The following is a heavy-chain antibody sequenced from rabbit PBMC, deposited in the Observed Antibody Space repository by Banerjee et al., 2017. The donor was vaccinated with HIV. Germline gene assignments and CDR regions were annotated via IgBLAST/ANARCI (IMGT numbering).Heavy chain of an antibody. J-gene: IGHJ6*01. V-gene: IGHV1S45*01. CDR2: IYAGSSGST. Sequence: QEQLEESGGDLVKPEGSLTLTCTASGFSFSSSYWICWVRQAPGKGLEWIACIYAGSSGSTYYASWAKGRFTISKTSSTTVTLQMTSLTAADTATYFCARSPYDIWIHYALELWGPGTLVTVS. CDR3: ARSPYDIWIHYALEL. D-gene: IGHD4-2*01. CDR1: GFSFSSSYW.